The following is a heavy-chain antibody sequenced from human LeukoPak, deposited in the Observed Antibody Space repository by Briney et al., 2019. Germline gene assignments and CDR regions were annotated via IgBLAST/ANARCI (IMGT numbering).Heavy chain of an antibody. D-gene: IGHD5-12*01. Sequence: GGSLRLSCAASGFTFSNYEMNWVRQAPGKGLEWVSYISGSGSSIYYADSAKGRFTISRDNAKNSLYLQMNSLRAEDTAVYYCARDVGYSGYESGPDYWGQGTLVTVSS. J-gene: IGHJ4*02. CDR2: ISGSGSSI. V-gene: IGHV3-48*03. CDR3: ARDVGYSGYESGPDY. CDR1: GFTFSNYE.